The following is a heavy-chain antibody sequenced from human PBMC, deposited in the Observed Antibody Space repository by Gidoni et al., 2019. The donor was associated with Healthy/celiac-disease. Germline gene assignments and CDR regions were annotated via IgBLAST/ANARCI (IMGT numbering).Heavy chain of an antibody. D-gene: IGHD4-17*01. CDR3: AREISDDGDFDSKTTRVDWFDP. V-gene: IGHV4-31*03. Sequence: QVQLQESGPGLLKPSQTLSLTCPVPVGSISIGGSYWSWLRQHPGKGLEWIGYIYYSGSTYYNPSIKSRGTRSVDTSKNQFSLKLSSVTAADTAVYYWAREISDDGDFDSKTTRVDWFDPWGQGTLVTVSS. CDR1: VGSISIGGSY. CDR2: IYYSGST. J-gene: IGHJ5*02.